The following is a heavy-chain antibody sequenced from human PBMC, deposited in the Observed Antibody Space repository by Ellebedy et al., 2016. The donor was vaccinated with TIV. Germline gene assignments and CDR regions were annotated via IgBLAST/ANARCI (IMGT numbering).Heavy chain of an antibody. CDR1: GYTFTSYD. CDR3: ARGLTKGLDV. D-gene: IGHD1/OR15-1a*01. CDR2: MNPNNGDT. J-gene: IGHJ4*02. V-gene: IGHV1-8*01. Sequence: AASVKVSCKASGYTFTSYDIDWVRQATGQGLEWMGWMNPNNGDTGYAQKFQGRVTMTRNTSISTAYMELSGLRSDDTATYYWARGLTKGLDVWGQGTLVTVSS.